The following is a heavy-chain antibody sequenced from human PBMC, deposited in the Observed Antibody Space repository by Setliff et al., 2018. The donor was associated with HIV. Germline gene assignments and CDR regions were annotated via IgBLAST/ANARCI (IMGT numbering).Heavy chain of an antibody. J-gene: IGHJ6*03. Sequence: RASVKVSCKASGGTFSNFAISWVRQAPGQGLEWMGWMNPNSGNTGYAQRFQGRVTMTRNTSISTAYMELSSLRSEDTAVYYCARAVRVVRGVIRNYYYYMDVWGKGTTVTVSS. V-gene: IGHV1-8*02. D-gene: IGHD3-10*01. CDR1: GGTFSNFA. CDR2: MNPNSGNT. CDR3: ARAVRVVRGVIRNYYYYMDV.